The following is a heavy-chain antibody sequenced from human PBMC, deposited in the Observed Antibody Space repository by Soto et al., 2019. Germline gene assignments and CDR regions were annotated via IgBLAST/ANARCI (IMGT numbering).Heavy chain of an antibody. V-gene: IGHV4-30-4*01. CDR3: ARGKVVAAHRDAFDI. D-gene: IGHD2-15*01. J-gene: IGHJ3*02. Sequence: SETLSLTCTVSGGSISSGDYYWSWIRQPPGKGLEWIGYIYYSGSTYYNPSLKSRVTISVDTSKNQFSLKLSSVTAADTAVYYCARGKVVAAHRDAFDIWGQGTMGKVS. CDR2: IYYSGST. CDR1: GGSISSGDYY.